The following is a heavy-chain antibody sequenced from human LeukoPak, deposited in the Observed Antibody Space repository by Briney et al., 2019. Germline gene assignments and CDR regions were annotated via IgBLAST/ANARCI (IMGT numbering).Heavy chain of an antibody. Sequence: GGSLRLSCAAAGFTFSSYWVHWVRHVPGKGLVWVSRINSDGSSTSYADSVKGRFTISRDNAKNTLYVQMNSLRAEDTAVYYCSTGSGHAFDIWGRGTMVTVSS. CDR3: STGSGHAFDI. CDR1: GFTFSSYW. CDR2: INSDGSST. J-gene: IGHJ3*02. D-gene: IGHD3-10*01. V-gene: IGHV3-74*01.